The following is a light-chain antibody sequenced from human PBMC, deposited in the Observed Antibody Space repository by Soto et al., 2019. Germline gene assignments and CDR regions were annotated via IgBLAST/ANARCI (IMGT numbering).Light chain of an antibody. V-gene: IGLV1-47*01. CDR1: SSNVGTNL. Sequence: QSVLTQPPSASGTPGQRVTISCSGRSSNVGTNLVNWYRQLPGTAPKLLIQWDIQRPSGVADRFSGSKSDTSASMVISGLRHEPEADYHCAAWDNSLSGVLFGGGTKVTLL. CDR2: WDI. CDR3: AAWDNSLSGVL. J-gene: IGLJ2*01.